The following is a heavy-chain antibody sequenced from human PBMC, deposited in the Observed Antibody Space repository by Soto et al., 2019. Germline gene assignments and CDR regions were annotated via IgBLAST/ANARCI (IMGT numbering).Heavy chain of an antibody. D-gene: IGHD2-15*01. CDR3: AGAECSGGSCRRRVYYYYYMDV. CDR2: IYYSGST. V-gene: IGHV4-59*01. CDR1: GGSISSYY. J-gene: IGHJ6*03. Sequence: SETLSLTCTVSGGSISSYYWSWIRQPPGKGLEWIGYIYYSGSTNYNPSLKSRVTISVDTSKNQFSLKLSSVTAADTAVYYCAGAECSGGSCRRRVYYYYYMDVWGKGTTVTVSS.